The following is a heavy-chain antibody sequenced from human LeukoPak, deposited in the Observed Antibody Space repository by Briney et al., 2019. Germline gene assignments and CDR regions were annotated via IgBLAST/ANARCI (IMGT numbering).Heavy chain of an antibody. CDR1: GFTFSSYA. CDR3: AKDLLGQNWFDP. J-gene: IGHJ5*02. Sequence: GGSLRLSCAASGFTFSSYAMHWVRQAPGKGLEWVAVISYDGSNKYYADSVKGRFTISRDNSKNTLYLQMNSLRAEDTAVYYCAKDLLGQNWFDPWGQGTLVTVSS. V-gene: IGHV3-30*04. CDR2: ISYDGSNK. D-gene: IGHD2-15*01.